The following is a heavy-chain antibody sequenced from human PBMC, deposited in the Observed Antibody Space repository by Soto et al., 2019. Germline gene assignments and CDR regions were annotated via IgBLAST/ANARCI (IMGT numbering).Heavy chain of an antibody. V-gene: IGHV1-3*01. CDR1: GYTFTSYA. CDR3: ARAYSSSSRDAFDI. D-gene: IGHD6-6*01. CDR2: INAGNGNT. Sequence: GASVKVSCKASGYTFTSYAMHWVRQAPGQRLEGMGWINAGNGNTKYSQKFQGRVTITRDTSASTAYMELSSLRSEDTAVYYCARAYSSSSRDAFDIWGQGTMVTVSS. J-gene: IGHJ3*02.